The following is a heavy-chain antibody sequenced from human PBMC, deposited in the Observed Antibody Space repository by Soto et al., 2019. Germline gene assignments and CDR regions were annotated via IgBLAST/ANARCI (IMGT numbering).Heavy chain of an antibody. Sequence: QVQLVQSGAEVREPGASVKVACKAYGYSFTSLDINGVRQTAGQGLEWMGWMEPSTGRTGYAQKFQGRFTMTRDTSINTAYMELTALTSDDTAFYYCARGVSAGVDYWGQGTLVTVSS. J-gene: IGHJ4*02. CDR1: GYSFTSLD. V-gene: IGHV1-8*01. CDR2: MEPSTGRT. CDR3: ARGVSAGVDY. D-gene: IGHD1-26*01.